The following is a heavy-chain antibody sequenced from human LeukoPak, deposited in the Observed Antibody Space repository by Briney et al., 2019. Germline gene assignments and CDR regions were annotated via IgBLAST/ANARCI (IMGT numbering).Heavy chain of an antibody. J-gene: IGHJ6*02. CDR3: ARGTVVFGMDV. CDR1: GGSISSYY. V-gene: IGHV4-59*01. CDR2: IYYSGST. D-gene: IGHD2-15*01. Sequence: SETLSLTCTISGGSISSYYWSWMRQPPGKGLDWIGYIYYSGSTNYNPSLKSRVTMSVDTSKNQFSLKLSSVTAADTAVYYCARGTVVFGMDVWGQGTTVTVSS.